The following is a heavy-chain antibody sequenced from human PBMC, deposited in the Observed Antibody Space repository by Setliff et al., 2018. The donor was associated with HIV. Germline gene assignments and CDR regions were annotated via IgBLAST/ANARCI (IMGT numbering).Heavy chain of an antibody. CDR3: AREPIGGDDAFDI. J-gene: IGHJ3*02. Sequence: ASVKVSCKASGYTFTSYYMHWVRQAPGQGLEWMGIINPSSGSTTYAQKFQGRVTMTRDTSTSTVYMELRSLRSDDTAIFYCAREPIGGDDAFDIWGQGTMVTVS. V-gene: IGHV1-46*01. CDR2: INPSSGST. CDR1: GYTFTSYY. D-gene: IGHD2-21*02.